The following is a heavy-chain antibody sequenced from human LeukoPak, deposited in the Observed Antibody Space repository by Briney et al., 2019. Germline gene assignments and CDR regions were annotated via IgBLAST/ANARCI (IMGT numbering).Heavy chain of an antibody. CDR1: GFTFSSYA. V-gene: IGHV3-30-3*01. CDR2: ISYDGSNK. Sequence: GGSLRLSCAASGFTFSSYAMHWVRQAPGKGLEWVAVISYDGSNKYYADSVKGRFTISRDNSKNTLYLQMNSPRAEDTAVYYCARDYYDSSGYYSDYYGMDVWGQGTTVTVSS. D-gene: IGHD3-22*01. J-gene: IGHJ6*02. CDR3: ARDYYDSSGYYSDYYGMDV.